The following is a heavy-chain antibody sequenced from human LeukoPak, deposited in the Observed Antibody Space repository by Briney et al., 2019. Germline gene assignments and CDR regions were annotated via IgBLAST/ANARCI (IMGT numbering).Heavy chain of an antibody. CDR3: ARRSGAPNNFDY. Sequence: GGSLRLSCAASGFTFDEHDMYWVRQVPGKGLEWVCLISKDGGNKHYADSVKGRFSISRDNNRNSLSLQMNSLRSEDTALYFCARRSGAPNNFDYWGQGALVTVSS. J-gene: IGHJ4*02. V-gene: IGHV3-43*02. D-gene: IGHD1-1*01. CDR2: ISKDGGNK. CDR1: GFTFDEHD.